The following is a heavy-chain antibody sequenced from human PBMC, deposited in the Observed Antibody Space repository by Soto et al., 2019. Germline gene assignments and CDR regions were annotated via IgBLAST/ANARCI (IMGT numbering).Heavy chain of an antibody. CDR3: ARERGRYCSGESCYPFGP. Sequence: SETLSLTCTVSGGSVGSRPYYWSWIRQPPGKGLEWLGEINDSGSTNYNPSLKSRITISLDTSKKEISLRLSSVTAADTAVYYCARERGRYCSGESCYPFGPWGQGALVTVSS. D-gene: IGHD2-15*01. CDR2: INDSGST. V-gene: IGHV4-61*01. J-gene: IGHJ5*02. CDR1: GGSVGSRPYY.